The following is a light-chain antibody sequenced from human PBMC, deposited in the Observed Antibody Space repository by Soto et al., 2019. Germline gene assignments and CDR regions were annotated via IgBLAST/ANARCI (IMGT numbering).Light chain of an antibody. CDR2: RAS. V-gene: IGKV3-20*01. CDR1: QSVSSSY. Sequence: EIVLTQSPGTLSLSPGERATLSCRASQSVSSSYLAWYQQKVGQAPRLLIYRASTRATGIPDRFSGSGSGTDFTLTISRLEPEDFAVYYCQHYGYSPGIVFGPGTKVEIK. CDR3: QHYGYSPGIV. J-gene: IGKJ3*01.